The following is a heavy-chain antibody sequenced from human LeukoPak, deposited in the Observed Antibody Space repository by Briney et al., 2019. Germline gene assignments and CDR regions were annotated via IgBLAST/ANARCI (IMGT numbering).Heavy chain of an antibody. D-gene: IGHD5-18*01. J-gene: IGHJ4*02. CDR3: ARHYSPTAMVGFDY. V-gene: IGHV4-59*08. Sequence: PSETLSLTCTVSGGSISSYYWSWIRQPPGEGREWIGYNYYSGSTNYNPSLKSRVTISVDTSKNQFSLKLSSVTAADTAVYYCARHYSPTAMVGFDYWGQGTLVTVSS. CDR1: GGSISSYY. CDR2: NYYSGST.